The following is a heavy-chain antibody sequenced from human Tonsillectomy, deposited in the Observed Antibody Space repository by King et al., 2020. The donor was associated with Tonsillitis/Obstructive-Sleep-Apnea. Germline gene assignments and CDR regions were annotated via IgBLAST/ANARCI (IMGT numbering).Heavy chain of an antibody. J-gene: IGHJ4*02. V-gene: IGHV3-49*05. D-gene: IGHD6-13*01. CDR1: GFTFVDYA. Sequence: VQLVESGGGLLKPGRSLRLSCTASGFTFVDYAMSWFGQAPGKGLAWVGCIRSKAYGGTTEYAASVKGRFTISRDDSKSIAYLRMNSLKTEDTVVYYCTREYIAAADYIDYWGQGTLVTVSS. CDR2: IRSKAYGGTT. CDR3: TREYIAAADYIDY.